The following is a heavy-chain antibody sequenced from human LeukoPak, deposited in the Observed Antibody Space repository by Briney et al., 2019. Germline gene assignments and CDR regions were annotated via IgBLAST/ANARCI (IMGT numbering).Heavy chain of an antibody. CDR1: GGTFSSYA. D-gene: IGHD3-16*01. J-gene: IGHJ3*02. V-gene: IGHV1-69*05. CDR3: ARVGTWGAFDI. CDR2: IIPIFGTA. Sequence: SVKVSCEASGGTFSSYAISWVRQAPGQGLEWMGRIIPIFGTANYAQKFQGRVTITTDESTSTAYMELSSLRSEDTAVYYCARVGTWGAFDIWGQGTMVTVSS.